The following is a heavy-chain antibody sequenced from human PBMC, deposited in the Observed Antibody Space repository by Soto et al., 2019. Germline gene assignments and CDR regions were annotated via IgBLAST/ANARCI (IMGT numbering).Heavy chain of an antibody. Sequence: QVQLVQSGAEVKKSGASVKVSCKASGYTFTSHDINWVRQATGQGLEWMGWMNPNSGNTGYAQKFQGRVTMTRNTSISTAYMELSSLRCEDTAVYYCARWDYGYYARFDYWGQGTLVTVSS. D-gene: IGHD4-17*01. J-gene: IGHJ4*02. V-gene: IGHV1-8*01. CDR1: GYTFTSHD. CDR2: MNPNSGNT. CDR3: ARWDYGYYARFDY.